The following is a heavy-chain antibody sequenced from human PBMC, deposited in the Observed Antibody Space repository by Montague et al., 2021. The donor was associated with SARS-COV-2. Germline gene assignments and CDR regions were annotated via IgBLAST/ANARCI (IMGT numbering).Heavy chain of an antibody. J-gene: IGHJ3*02. Sequence: SETLSLTCTVSGGSISSYDWNWIWQRPGKGLEWIGYSYYSGSTNSNPSLKSRVTISLDTSKNQCSLTLNSVTVADTAVYYCSRASSGPDAFDIWGQGTVVTVSS. CDR2: SYYSGST. V-gene: IGHV4-59*13. D-gene: IGHD2-8*02. CDR3: SRASSGPDAFDI. CDR1: GGSISSYD.